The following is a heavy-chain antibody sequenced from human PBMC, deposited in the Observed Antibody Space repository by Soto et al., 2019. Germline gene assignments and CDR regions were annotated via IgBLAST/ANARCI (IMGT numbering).Heavy chain of an antibody. CDR3: ARDLAKGGGSAGFDY. V-gene: IGHV1-2*02. CDR1: GGTFSSYA. D-gene: IGHD1-26*01. J-gene: IGHJ4*02. Sequence: ASVKVSCKASGGTFSSYAISWVRQAPGQGLEWMGWINPKSGGTMYPQKFQGRVTMTWDTSISTAYMALTRLRSADTAVYYCARDLAKGGGSAGFDYWGQGTLVTVSS. CDR2: INPKSGGT.